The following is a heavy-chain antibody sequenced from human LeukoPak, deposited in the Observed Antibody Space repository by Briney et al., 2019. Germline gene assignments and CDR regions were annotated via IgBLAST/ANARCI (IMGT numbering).Heavy chain of an antibody. CDR1: GGSISAYD. V-gene: IGHV4-59*01. D-gene: IGHD2/OR15-2a*01. CDR3: AGATSTSMGFRYFDY. Sequence: SETLSLTCSVSGGSISAYDWNWIRQPPGKGLEWIGYVYYTGSTTYNPSLKSRVTISLDTSKKQFSLRPSSVTAADTAVYYCAGATSTSMGFRYFDYWGQGTLVTVSS. CDR2: VYYTGST. J-gene: IGHJ4*02.